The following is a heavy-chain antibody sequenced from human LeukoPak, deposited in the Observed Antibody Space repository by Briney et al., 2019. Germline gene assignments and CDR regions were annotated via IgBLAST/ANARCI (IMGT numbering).Heavy chain of an antibody. CDR2: IYSGGST. CDR3: AKDLVTGSLDY. V-gene: IGHV3-66*01. D-gene: IGHD3-10*01. CDR1: EFSVGSNY. J-gene: IGHJ4*02. Sequence: PGGSLRLSCAASEFSVGSNYMTWVRQAPGKGLEWVSLIYSGGSTYYADSVKGRFTISRDNSKNTLYLQMNSLRAEDTAVYYCAKDLVTGSLDYWGLGTLVTVSS.